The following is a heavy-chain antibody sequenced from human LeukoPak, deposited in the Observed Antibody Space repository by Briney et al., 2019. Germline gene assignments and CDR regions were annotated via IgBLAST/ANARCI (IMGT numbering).Heavy chain of an antibody. Sequence: PSQTLSLTCTVSGGSISSGGYYWSRIRQPPGKGLEWIGYIYHSGSTYYNPSLKSRVTISVDTSKNQFSLKLSSVTAADTAVYYCARDTGIVPGAFDIWGQGTMVTVSS. CDR2: IYHSGST. D-gene: IGHD2/OR15-2a*01. CDR1: GGSISSGGYY. J-gene: IGHJ3*02. CDR3: ARDTGIVPGAFDI. V-gene: IGHV4-30-2*01.